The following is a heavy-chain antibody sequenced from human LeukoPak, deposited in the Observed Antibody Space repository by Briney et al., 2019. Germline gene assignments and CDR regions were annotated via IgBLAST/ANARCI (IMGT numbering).Heavy chain of an antibody. D-gene: IGHD3-10*01. J-gene: IGHJ4*02. Sequence: GGSLRLSCAASGFTFSSYAMTWVRQAPGKGLEWVSVIYSGGSTYYADSVKGRFTISRDNSKSTLYIQMNSLRAEDTAVYYCARAKPKNMVRGLIMRRESRYYFDYWGQGTLVTVSS. CDR3: ARAKPKNMVRGLIMRRESRYYFDY. CDR1: GFTFSSYA. CDR2: IYSGGST. V-gene: IGHV3-53*01.